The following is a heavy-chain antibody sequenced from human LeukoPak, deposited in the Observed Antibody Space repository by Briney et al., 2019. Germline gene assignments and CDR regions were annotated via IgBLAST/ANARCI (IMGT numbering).Heavy chain of an antibody. CDR1: GGSISSSSYY. D-gene: IGHD3-10*02. CDR2: IYYSGST. CDR3: ARQVWYYVRSAFDI. V-gene: IGHV4-39*07. J-gene: IGHJ3*02. Sequence: SETLSFTCTVSGGSISSSSYYWGWIRQPPGKGLEWIGSIYYSGSTNYNPSLKSRVTISVDTSKNQFSLKLSSVTAADTAVYFCARQVWYYVRSAFDIWGQGTMVTVSS.